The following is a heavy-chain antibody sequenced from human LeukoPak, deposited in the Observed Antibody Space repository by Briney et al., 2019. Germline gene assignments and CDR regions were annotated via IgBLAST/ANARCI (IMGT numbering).Heavy chain of an antibody. CDR2: IYYSGST. CDR1: GGSVSSGSYY. J-gene: IGHJ6*02. Sequence: SETLSLTCTVSGGSVSSGSYYWSWIRQPPGKGLEWIGYIYYSGSTYYNPSLKSRVTISVDTSKNQFSLKLSSVTAADTAVYYCAVEYQLPGQYYYYYYGMDVWGQGTTVTVSS. CDR3: AVEYQLPGQYYYYYYGMDV. V-gene: IGHV4-61*01. D-gene: IGHD2-2*01.